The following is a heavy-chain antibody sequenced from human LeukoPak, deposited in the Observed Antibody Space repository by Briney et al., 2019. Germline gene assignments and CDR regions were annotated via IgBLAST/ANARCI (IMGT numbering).Heavy chain of an antibody. CDR1: GFTFGDYA. D-gene: IGHD7-27*01. V-gene: IGHV3-49*03. J-gene: IGHJ6*02. CDR3: TRDHQVNWGFSGMDV. Sequence: GGSLRLSCTASGFTFGDYAMSWFRQAPGKGLEWVGFIRSKAYGGTTEYAASVKGRFTISRDDSKSIAYLQMNSLKTEDTAVYYCTRDHQVNWGFSGMDVWGQGTTVTVSS. CDR2: IRSKAYGGTT.